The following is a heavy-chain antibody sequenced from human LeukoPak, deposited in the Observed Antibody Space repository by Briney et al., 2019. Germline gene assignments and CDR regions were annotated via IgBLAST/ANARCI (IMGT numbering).Heavy chain of an antibody. J-gene: IGHJ6*03. Sequence: GGSLRLSCAASGFTFSDHYMSWIRQAPGKGLEWVSYISNSGRTIYYADSVKGRFTISRGNAENSLYLQMNSLRAEDTAVYYCARVIATRPHYHYYMDVWGNGTTVSVSS. CDR1: GFTFSDHY. CDR3: ARVIATRPHYHYYMDV. D-gene: IGHD6-6*01. CDR2: ISNSGRTI. V-gene: IGHV3-11*04.